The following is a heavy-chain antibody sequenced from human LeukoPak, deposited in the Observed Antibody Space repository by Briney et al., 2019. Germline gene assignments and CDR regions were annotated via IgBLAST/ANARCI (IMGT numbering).Heavy chain of an antibody. J-gene: IGHJ4*02. D-gene: IGHD1-7*01. V-gene: IGHV4-39*01. Sequence: SETLSLTCTVSGGSISSSSYYWGWIRQPPGKGLEWIGSIYYSGSTYYNPSLKSRVTISVDTSKNQFSLKLSSVTAADTAVYYCARPHNWNYPYYFDYWGQGTLVTVSS. CDR2: IYYSGST. CDR1: GGSISSSSYY. CDR3: ARPHNWNYPYYFDY.